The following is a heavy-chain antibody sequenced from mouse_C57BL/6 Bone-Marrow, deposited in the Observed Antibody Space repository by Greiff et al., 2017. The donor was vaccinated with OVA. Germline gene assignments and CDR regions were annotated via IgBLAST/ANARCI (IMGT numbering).Heavy chain of an antibody. CDR1: GFNIKNTY. J-gene: IGHJ3*01. Sequence: EVQLQESVAELVRPGASVKLSCTASGFNIKNTYMHWVKQRPEQGLEWIGRIDPANGNTKYAPKFQGKATITADTSSNTAYLQLSSLTSEDTAIYYCARDYYGSSYRFAYWGQGTLVTVSA. V-gene: IGHV14-3*01. D-gene: IGHD1-1*01. CDR2: IDPANGNT. CDR3: ARDYYGSSYRFAY.